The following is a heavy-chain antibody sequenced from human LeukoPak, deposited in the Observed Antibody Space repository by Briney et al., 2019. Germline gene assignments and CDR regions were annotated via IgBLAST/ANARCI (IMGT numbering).Heavy chain of an antibody. J-gene: IGHJ4*02. CDR2: ISSSGVNT. CDR3: ATTKQARRYFDY. Sequence: GGSLRLSCAGSGFSFSSNALSCVREAPGKGVEWVSAISSSGVNTYYADSVRGRFTISRDNSKNTLYLQMNTLRAEDTAVYYCATTKQARRYFDYWGQGTLVTVSS. D-gene: IGHD1-1*01. CDR1: GFSFSSNA. V-gene: IGHV3-23*01.